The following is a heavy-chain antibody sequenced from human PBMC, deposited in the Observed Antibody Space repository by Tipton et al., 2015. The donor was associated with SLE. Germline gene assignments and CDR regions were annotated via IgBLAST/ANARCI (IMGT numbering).Heavy chain of an antibody. CDR2: ISGYNGNT. CDR1: GYTFTSYG. J-gene: IGHJ4*02. CDR3: ARALRHYYDSSAFYLPFDY. V-gene: IGHV1-18*01. Sequence: QVQLVQSGAEVKKPGASVKVSCKASGYTFTSYGISWVRQAPGQGLEWMGWISGYNGNTNYARKLQGRVTMTTDTSTSTAYMFLRSLRTDDTAMYYCARALRHYYDSSAFYLPFDYGAQGTLVAVSS. D-gene: IGHD3-22*01.